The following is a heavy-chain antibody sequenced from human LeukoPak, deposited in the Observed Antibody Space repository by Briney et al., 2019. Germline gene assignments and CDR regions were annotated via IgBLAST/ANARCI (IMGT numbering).Heavy chain of an antibody. D-gene: IGHD2-15*01. CDR3: TTDGEYCSGGSCYGGAFDI. V-gene: IGHV3-15*01. CDR2: IKSKTDGGTT. CDR1: GFTFSNAW. Sequence: PGGSLRLSCAASGFTFSNAWMSWVRQAPGKGLEWVGRIKSKTDGGTTDYAAPVKGRFTISRDGSKNTLYLQMNSLKTEDTAVYYCTTDGEYCSGGSCYGGAFDIWGQGTMVTVSP. J-gene: IGHJ3*02.